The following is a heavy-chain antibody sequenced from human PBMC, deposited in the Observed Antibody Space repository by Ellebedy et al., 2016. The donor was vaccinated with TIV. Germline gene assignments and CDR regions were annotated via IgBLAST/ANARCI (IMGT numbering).Heavy chain of an antibody. D-gene: IGHD1-1*01. V-gene: IGHV3-7*01. CDR3: TKDGSGTMNF. Sequence: GESLKISCAVSGFTFSTSWMSWVRQAPGQGLEWVANMNGDGNERYYVDSVEDRFTISRDNTRNSLYLQMNSLRADDTAVYYCTKDGSGTMNFWGQGTLGTVSS. CDR1: GFTFSTSW. J-gene: IGHJ4*02. CDR2: MNGDGNER.